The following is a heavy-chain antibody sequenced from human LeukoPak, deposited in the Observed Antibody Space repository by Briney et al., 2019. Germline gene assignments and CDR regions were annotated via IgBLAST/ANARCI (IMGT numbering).Heavy chain of an antibody. J-gene: IGHJ5*02. V-gene: IGHV1-2*02. Sequence: APVKVSCKASGYTFTGYYMHWVRQAPGQGLEWMGWINPNSGGTNYAQKFQGRVTMTRDTSISTAYMELSRLRSDDTAVYYCARTGVQQLVNGWFDPWGQGTLVTVSS. CDR2: INPNSGGT. CDR1: GYTFTGYY. CDR3: ARTGVQQLVNGWFDP. D-gene: IGHD6-13*01.